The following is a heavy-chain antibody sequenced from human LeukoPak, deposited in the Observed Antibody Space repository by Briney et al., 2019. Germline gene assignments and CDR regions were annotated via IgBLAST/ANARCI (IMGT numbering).Heavy chain of an antibody. V-gene: IGHV3-74*01. CDR2: INSDGSST. CDR3: ARAPYDFWSGYYFDY. J-gene: IGHJ4*02. Sequence: GGSLRLSCAASGVTFSNYWMHWVRQAPGKGLVWVSRINSDGSSTSYADSVKGRFTISRDNSKNTLYLQMNSLRAEDTAVYYCARAPYDFWSGYYFDYWGQGTLVTVSS. D-gene: IGHD3-3*01. CDR1: GVTFSNYW.